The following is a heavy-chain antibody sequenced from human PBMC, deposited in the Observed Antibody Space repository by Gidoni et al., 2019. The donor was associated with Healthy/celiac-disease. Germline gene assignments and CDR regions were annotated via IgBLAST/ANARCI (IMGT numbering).Heavy chain of an antibody. V-gene: IGHV3-33*01. J-gene: IGHJ5*02. Sequence: QVQLLESGGGVVQPGRSLRLSCAASGFTFSSYGMHWVRQAPGKGLEWVAVIWYDGSNKYYADSVKGRFTISRDNSKNTLYLQMNSLRAEDTAVYYCARGIQLWLDENWFDPWGQGTLVTVSS. CDR1: GFTFSSYG. D-gene: IGHD5-18*01. CDR3: ARGIQLWLDENWFDP. CDR2: IWYDGSNK.